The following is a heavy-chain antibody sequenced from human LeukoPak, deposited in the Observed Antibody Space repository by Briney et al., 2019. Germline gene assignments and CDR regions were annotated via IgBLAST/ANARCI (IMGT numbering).Heavy chain of an antibody. Sequence: GASVKVSCKASGYTFTSYDINWVRQATGQGLEWMGWMNPNSGNTGYAQKFQGRVTMTRNTSISTAYMELSSLRSEDTAVYYCARGGWYSNYYYGMDVWGQGTTVTVSS. CDR1: GYTFTSYD. D-gene: IGHD6-19*01. CDR2: MNPNSGNT. J-gene: IGHJ6*02. V-gene: IGHV1-8*01. CDR3: ARGGWYSNYYYGMDV.